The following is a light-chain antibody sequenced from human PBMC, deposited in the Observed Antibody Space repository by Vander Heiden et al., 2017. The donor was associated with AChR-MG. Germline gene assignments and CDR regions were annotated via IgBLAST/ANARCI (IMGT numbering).Light chain of an antibody. J-gene: IGLJ3*02. V-gene: IGLV2-14*03. CDR1: IEDVGGDTF. CDR2: DVS. CDR3: NSYTTTNTLCV. Sequence: QSALTQPASVSGSPVQSITLSCTGVIEDVGGDTFDSWYQQHASKAPKLIIYDVSKRPSGVSSRFSGSKSGDTAALTISGLQAEDEANDYCNSYTTTNTLCVFGGGTKLTVL.